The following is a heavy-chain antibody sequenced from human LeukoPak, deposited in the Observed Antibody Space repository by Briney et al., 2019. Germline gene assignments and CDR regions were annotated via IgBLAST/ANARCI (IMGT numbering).Heavy chain of an antibody. J-gene: IGHJ6*02. D-gene: IGHD3-10*01. CDR1: GFTFTDYT. CDR3: AKDSSHYYGSGSYRSYYGMDV. V-gene: IGHV3-9*01. Sequence: GGSLRLSCAASGFTFTDYTMHWVRQAPGKGLEWVSGISWNSGSIGYADSVKGRFTISRDNAKTSLYLQMNSLRAEDTALYYCAKDSSHYYGSGSYRSYYGMDVWGQGTTVTVSS. CDR2: ISWNSGSI.